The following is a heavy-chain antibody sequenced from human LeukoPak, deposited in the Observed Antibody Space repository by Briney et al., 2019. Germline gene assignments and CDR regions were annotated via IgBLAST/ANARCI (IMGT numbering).Heavy chain of an antibody. CDR2: VSAYNGNT. Sequence: ASVKVSCKASGYTFTSYGISWVRQAPGQGLEWMGWVSAYNGNTNYAQKLQGRVTMTTDTSTSTAYMELRSLRSDDTAVYYCARSYIAAAGFGYYFDYWGQGTLVTVSS. CDR3: ARSYIAAAGFGYYFDY. V-gene: IGHV1-18*01. D-gene: IGHD6-13*01. CDR1: GYTFTSYG. J-gene: IGHJ4*02.